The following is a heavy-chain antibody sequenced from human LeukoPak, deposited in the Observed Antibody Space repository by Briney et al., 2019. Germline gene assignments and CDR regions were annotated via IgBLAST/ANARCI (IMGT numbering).Heavy chain of an antibody. CDR1: GFSLSTSGVA. J-gene: IGHJ5*02. V-gene: IGHV2-5*01. CDR3: ARRRSPSNGDWFDP. CDR2: IYWNDDT. D-gene: IGHD4-17*01. Sequence: SGPTLVNPTQTLTLTCTFSGFSLSTSGVAVGWFRQPPGGALAWLALIYWNDDTFYNPSLDSRLTIAKDTSKNQVVLTMTNMDPVDTATFYCARRRSPSNGDWFDPWGQGTLVTVSS.